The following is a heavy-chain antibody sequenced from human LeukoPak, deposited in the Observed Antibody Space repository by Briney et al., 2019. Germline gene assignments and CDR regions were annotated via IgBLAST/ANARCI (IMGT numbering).Heavy chain of an antibody. J-gene: IGHJ4*02. CDR2: INPNSGGT. CDR1: GYTFTGYC. Sequence: ASVKVSCKASGYTFTGYCMHWVRQAPGQGLEWMGWINPNSGGTNYAQKFQGRVTMTRDTSISTAYMELSRLRSDDTAVYYCARDRANIAAAGTGDYWGRGTLVTVSS. V-gene: IGHV1-2*02. CDR3: ARDRANIAAAGTGDY. D-gene: IGHD6-13*01.